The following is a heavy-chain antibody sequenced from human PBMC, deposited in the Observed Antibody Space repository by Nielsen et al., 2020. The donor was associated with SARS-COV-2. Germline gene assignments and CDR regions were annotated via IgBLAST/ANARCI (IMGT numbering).Heavy chain of an antibody. V-gene: IGHV3-21*01. Sequence: GESLKISCAASGFTFSSYSMNWVRQAPGKGLEWVSSISSSSSYIYYADSVKGRFTISRDNAKNSLYLQMNSLRAEDTAVYYCARDRSSGSSDWFDPWGQGTLVTVSS. J-gene: IGHJ5*02. D-gene: IGHD1-26*01. CDR1: GFTFSSYS. CDR2: ISSSSSYI. CDR3: ARDRSSGSSDWFDP.